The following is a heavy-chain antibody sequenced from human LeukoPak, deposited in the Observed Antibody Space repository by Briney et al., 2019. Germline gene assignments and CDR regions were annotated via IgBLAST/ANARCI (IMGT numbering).Heavy chain of an antibody. Sequence: PSETLSLTCTVSGGSISSSSYYWGWIRQAPGKGLEWVSSISSVNSYIHYADSVKGRFTISRDNAKNSLYLQMNSLRAEDTAVYYCARGGGTYPLYFDYWGQGTLVTVSS. V-gene: IGHV3-21*01. CDR3: ARGGGTYPLYFDY. CDR2: ISSVNSYI. D-gene: IGHD1-26*01. CDR1: GGSISSSS. J-gene: IGHJ4*02.